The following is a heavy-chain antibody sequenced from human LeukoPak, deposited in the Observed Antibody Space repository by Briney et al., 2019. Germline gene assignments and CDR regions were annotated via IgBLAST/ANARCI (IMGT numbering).Heavy chain of an antibody. D-gene: IGHD1-26*01. CDR2: ISSSSSYI. CDR1: GFTFISYS. Sequence: GGSLRLSCAASGFTFISYSMNWVRQAPGKGLEWVSSISSSSSYIYYADSVKGRFTISRDNAKNTLYLQMNSLRAEDTAVYYCARVGGGSPYAFDIWGQGTMVTVSS. J-gene: IGHJ3*02. V-gene: IGHV3-21*01. CDR3: ARVGGGSPYAFDI.